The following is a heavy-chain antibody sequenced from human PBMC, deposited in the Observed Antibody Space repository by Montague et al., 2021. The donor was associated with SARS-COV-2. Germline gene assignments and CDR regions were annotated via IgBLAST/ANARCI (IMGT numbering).Heavy chain of an antibody. J-gene: IGHJ4*02. Sequence: SETLSLTCSVSSGSIISSGYYWGWIRQPPGKELEWIVNIYYSGTTYYNPSLQSRGTISVNTSKNHLSLRLSSVTAADTAVYFCAGGMIRGVTTPFDYWGQGSQVTVSS. CDR2: IYYSGTT. V-gene: IGHV4-39*02. CDR3: AGGMIRGVTTPFDY. CDR1: SGSIISSGYY. D-gene: IGHD3-10*01.